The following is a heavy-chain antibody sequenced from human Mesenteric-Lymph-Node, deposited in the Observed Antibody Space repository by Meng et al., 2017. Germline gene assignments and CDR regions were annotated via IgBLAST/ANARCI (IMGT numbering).Heavy chain of an antibody. D-gene: IGHD3-16*01. J-gene: IGHJ5*02. Sequence: ASVKVSCKASGYTFTSYGISWVRQAPGQGLEWMGWINGYDADTKYAQKFQGGVTLTEDTSTSTAYMELRSLRSDDSAVYYCARGGRGSDGYTDPWGQGTLVTVSS. CDR3: ARGGRGSDGYTDP. CDR1: GYTFTSYG. V-gene: IGHV1-18*01. CDR2: INGYDADT.